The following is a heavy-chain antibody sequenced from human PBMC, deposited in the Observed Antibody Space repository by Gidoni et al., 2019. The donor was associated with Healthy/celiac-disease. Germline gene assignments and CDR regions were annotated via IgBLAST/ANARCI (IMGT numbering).Heavy chain of an antibody. CDR3: ARDGSGYYGSGSYL. CDR2: IYYSGST. D-gene: IGHD3-10*01. V-gene: IGHV4-61*01. J-gene: IGHJ4*02. Sequence: QVQLQESGPGLVKPSETMSLTCTVSGGCVSRGSYYWSWIRQPPGKGLEWIGYIYYSGSTNYDPSHKSRVTISVDTSKNQFSLKLSSVAAADTAVYYCARDGSGYYGSGSYLWGQGTLVTVSS. CDR1: GGCVSRGSYY.